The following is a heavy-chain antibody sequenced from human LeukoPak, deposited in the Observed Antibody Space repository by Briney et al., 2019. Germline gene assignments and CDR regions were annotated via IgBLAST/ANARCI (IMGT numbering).Heavy chain of an antibody. J-gene: IGHJ4*02. CDR3: AREGERFRDFDY. Sequence: PGGSLRLSCAASGFTFSDFSMNWVRQAPGKGLEWVSYISRSSVTIYYADSVKGRFTISRDNAKNSLYLQMNSLRDEDTAVYYCAREGERFRDFDYWGQGTLVTVSS. CDR1: GFTFSDFS. D-gene: IGHD3-16*01. CDR2: ISRSSVTI. V-gene: IGHV3-48*02.